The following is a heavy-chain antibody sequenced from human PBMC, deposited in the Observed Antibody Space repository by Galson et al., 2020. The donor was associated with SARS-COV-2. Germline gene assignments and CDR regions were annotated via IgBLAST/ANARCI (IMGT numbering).Heavy chain of an antibody. Sequence: ASETLSLTCTVSGGSISSSSYYWGWIRQPPGKGLEWIGSIYYSGSTYYNPSLKSRVTISVDTSKNQFSLKLSSVTAADTAVYYCAREGVLRYFAWLSIYYGSDVWGQGTTVTVSS. J-gene: IGHJ6*02. V-gene: IGHV4-39*07. CDR1: GGSISSSSYY. CDR2: IYYSGST. CDR3: AREGVLRYFAWLSIYYGSDV. D-gene: IGHD3-9*01.